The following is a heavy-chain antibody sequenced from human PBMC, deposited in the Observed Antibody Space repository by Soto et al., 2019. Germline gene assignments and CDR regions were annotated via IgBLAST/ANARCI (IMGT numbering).Heavy chain of an antibody. V-gene: IGHV3-23*01. CDR3: AKDPRSRLDAFDI. CDR2: ISGSGGST. CDR1: GFTFSSYA. J-gene: IGHJ3*02. Sequence: EVQLLESGGGLVQPGGSLRLSCAASGFTFSSYAMSWVRQAPGKGLEWVSAISGSGGSTYYADSVKGRFTISRDNSKNTLYLPMNSLRAEDTAVYYCAKDPRSRLDAFDIWGQGTMVTVSS.